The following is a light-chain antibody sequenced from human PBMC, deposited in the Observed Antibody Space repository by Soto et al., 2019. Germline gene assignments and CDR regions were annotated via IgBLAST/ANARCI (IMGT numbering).Light chain of an antibody. CDR2: NVI. CDR3: MSYTKTNTWL. CDR1: RSDVGTYNY. J-gene: IGLJ3*02. V-gene: IGLV2-14*01. Sequence: QSALTQPASVSGSPGQSITISCTGTRSDVGTYNYVSWYQHHPDKAPKLIIYNVIDRPSGVSDRFSGSRSGTTASLTISGLQAEDDADYYCMSYTKTNTWLIGGGTKLTVL.